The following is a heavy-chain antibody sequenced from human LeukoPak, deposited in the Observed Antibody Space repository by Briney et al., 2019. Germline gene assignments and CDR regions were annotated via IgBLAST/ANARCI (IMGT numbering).Heavy chain of an antibody. D-gene: IGHD6-19*01. V-gene: IGHV4-59*01. J-gene: IGHJ3*02. CDR2: IYYSGST. Sequence: SETLSLTCTVSGGSISSYYWSWIRQPPGKGLEWIGYIYYSGSTNYNPSLKSRVTISVDTSKNQFSLKLSSVTAADTAVYYCARDKGIAVASRAFDIWGQGTMVTVSS. CDR1: GGSISSYY. CDR3: ARDKGIAVASRAFDI.